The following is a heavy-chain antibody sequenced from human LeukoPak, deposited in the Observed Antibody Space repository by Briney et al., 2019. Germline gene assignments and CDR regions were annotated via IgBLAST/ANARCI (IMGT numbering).Heavy chain of an antibody. CDR3: ARHRGGGGPVFDY. J-gene: IGHJ4*02. V-gene: IGHV4-4*09. Sequence: SETLSPTCTVSGGSISTYYWSWIRQPPGKGLEWIGYIYASGSTNYNPSLKSRVTISVGTSKNQFSLKLSSVTAADTAVYYCARHRGGGGPVFDYWGQGTLVTVSS. CDR1: GGSISTYY. D-gene: IGHD3-16*01. CDR2: IYASGST.